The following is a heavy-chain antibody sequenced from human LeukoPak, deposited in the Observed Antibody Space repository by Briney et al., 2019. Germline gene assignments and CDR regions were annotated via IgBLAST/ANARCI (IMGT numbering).Heavy chain of an antibody. CDR2: VSGDGQNA. Sequence: GRSLRPSCAASALTFSTYSTTWVRQAPRNWLGWVLAVSGDGQNAYYADSVKGRFTISRDNSRSTLYLQMNSLRAEDTAVYYCAKNGGHALYDSWGQGTLVTVSS. CDR3: AKNGGHALYDS. J-gene: IGHJ5*01. V-gene: IGHV3-23*01. D-gene: IGHD2-2*02. CDR1: ALTFSTYS.